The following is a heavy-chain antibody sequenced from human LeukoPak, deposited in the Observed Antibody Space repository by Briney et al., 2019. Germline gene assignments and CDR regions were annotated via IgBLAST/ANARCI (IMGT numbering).Heavy chain of an antibody. CDR3: AKSITGTVYYYYYMDV. CDR1: GFTFSSYA. J-gene: IGHJ6*03. CDR2: ISGSGGST. V-gene: IGHV3-23*01. D-gene: IGHD1-20*01. Sequence: PGGSLRLSCAASGFTFSSYAMSWVRQAPGKGLEWVSAISGSGGSTYYADSVKGRFTISRDNSKNTLYLQMNSLRAEDTAVYYCAKSITGTVYYYYYMDVWGKGTTVTVSS.